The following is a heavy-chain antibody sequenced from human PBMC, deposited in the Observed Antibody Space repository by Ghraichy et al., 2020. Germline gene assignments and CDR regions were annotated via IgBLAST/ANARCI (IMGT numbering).Heavy chain of an antibody. CDR1: GFTFSSYA. Sequence: GESLNISCAASGFTFSSYAMSWVRQAPGKGLEWVSAISGSGGSTYYADSVKGRFTISRDNSKNTLYLQMNSLRAEDTAVYYCAKDKYYDTPPLVDYWGQGTLVTVSS. J-gene: IGHJ4*02. V-gene: IGHV3-23*01. CDR3: AKDKYYDTPPLVDY. D-gene: IGHD3-22*01. CDR2: ISGSGGST.